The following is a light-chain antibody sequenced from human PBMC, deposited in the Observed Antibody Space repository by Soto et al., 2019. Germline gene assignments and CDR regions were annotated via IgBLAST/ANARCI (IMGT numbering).Light chain of an antibody. V-gene: IGKV1-39*01. CDR3: QQSYSTS. J-gene: IGKJ5*01. CDR2: AAS. Sequence: DIHMTHSPSSLSASVLDRVTITCRASQSISSYLNWYQQKPGKAPKLLIYAASSLQSGVPSRFSGSGSGTDFTLTISSLQPEDFATYYCQQSYSTSFGQGTRLEIK. CDR1: QSISSY.